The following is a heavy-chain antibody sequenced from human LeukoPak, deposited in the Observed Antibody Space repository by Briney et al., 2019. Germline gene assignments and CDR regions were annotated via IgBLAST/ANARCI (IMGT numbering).Heavy chain of an antibody. J-gene: IGHJ5*02. Sequence: SETLSLTCTVSGGSISSSNYYWGWIRQPPGKGLEWIGSIYYSGSTYYNPSLKSRVIVSLDTSKNQFSLKLTSVTAADTAVYYCARDTGQCAPGTPGFTRFDPWGQGTLVTVSS. CDR2: IYYSGST. V-gene: IGHV4-39*07. D-gene: IGHD3-10*01. CDR3: ARDTGQCAPGTPGFTRFDP. CDR1: GGSISSSNYY.